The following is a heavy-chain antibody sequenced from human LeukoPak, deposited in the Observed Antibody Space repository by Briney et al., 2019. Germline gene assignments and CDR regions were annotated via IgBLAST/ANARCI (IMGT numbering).Heavy chain of an antibody. V-gene: IGHV4-34*01. J-gene: IGHJ6*03. CDR3: ASLTGTTDYYFYYMDV. CDR2: INHSGST. CDR1: GGSFSGYY. D-gene: IGHD1-20*01. Sequence: SETLSLTCAVYGGSFSGYYWSWIRQPPGKGLEWIGEINHSGSTNYNPSLKSRVTISIDTSKNQFSLKLSSVTAADTALYYCASLTGTTDYYFYYMDVWGQGTLVTVSS.